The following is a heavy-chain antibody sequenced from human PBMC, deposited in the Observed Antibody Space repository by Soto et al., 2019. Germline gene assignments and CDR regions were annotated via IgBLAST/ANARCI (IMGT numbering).Heavy chain of an antibody. CDR2: ITGSGGHS. Sequence: EVQLLQSGGGLVQPGGSLRLSCLASGFPSSTYGFSTYAMTWVRQPPGKGLEWVSVITGSGGHSYYADSVKGRFTISRDNSRNTLLLQMDSLRADDTDVYFCAKGTSSEFLLSFDDWGHGTLVTVSS. CDR3: AKGTSSEFLLSFDD. V-gene: IGHV3-23*01. J-gene: IGHJ4*01. D-gene: IGHD3-10*01. CDR1: GFPSSTYGFSTYA.